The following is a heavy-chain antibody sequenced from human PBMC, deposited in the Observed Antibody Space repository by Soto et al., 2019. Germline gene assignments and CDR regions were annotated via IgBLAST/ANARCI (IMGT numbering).Heavy chain of an antibody. J-gene: IGHJ5*02. V-gene: IGHV3-53*01. CDR2: IYSGGST. CDR1: GFTVSNNY. D-gene: IGHD6-13*01. CDR3: ARDMTSSGWYNGFDP. Sequence: EVQLVESGGGLIQPGGSLRLSCAASGFTVSNNYISWVRQAPGKGLEWVSVIYSGGSTYYADSVKGRFTISRDNSKNTLYLQMTSLRAEDTAVYYCARDMTSSGWYNGFDPWGQGTLVTVSS.